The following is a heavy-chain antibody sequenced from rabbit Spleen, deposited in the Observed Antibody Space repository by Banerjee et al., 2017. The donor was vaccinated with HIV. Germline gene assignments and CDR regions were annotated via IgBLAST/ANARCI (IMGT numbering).Heavy chain of an antibody. CDR1: GFSFSSNW. V-gene: IGHV1S45*01. CDR3: VRNYVNAFDP. J-gene: IGHJ2*01. D-gene: IGHD1-1*01. CDR2: IDTVDGDT. Sequence: LEESGGGLVKPGGTLTLTCTVSGFSFSSNWICWVRQAPGKGLEWIACIDTVDGDTDYATWPKGRFTISKTSSTTVTLQMTSLTAADTATYFCVRNYVNAFDPWGPGTLVTVS.